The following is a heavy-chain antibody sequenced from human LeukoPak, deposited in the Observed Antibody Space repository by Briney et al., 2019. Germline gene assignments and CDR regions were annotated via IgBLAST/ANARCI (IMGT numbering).Heavy chain of an antibody. J-gene: IGHJ4*02. CDR3: AGYDSSGYYYPSFDY. CDR1: GVSISSYY. V-gene: IGHV4-4*07. Sequence: SETLSLTCTVSGVSISSYYWSWIRQPAGKGLEWIGRIYTSGSTNYNPSLKSRGTMSVDTSKNRFSLKLSSVTAADTDVYYCAGYDSSGYYYPSFDYWGQGTLVTVSS. D-gene: IGHD3-22*01. CDR2: IYTSGST.